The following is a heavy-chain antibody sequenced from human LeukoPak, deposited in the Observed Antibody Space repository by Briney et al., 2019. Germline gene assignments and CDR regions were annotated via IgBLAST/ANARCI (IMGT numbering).Heavy chain of an antibody. D-gene: IGHD3-22*01. CDR2: IYYSGST. V-gene: IGHV4-31*03. CDR3: ARRFTYYYDSSGYFRTSYWYFDL. J-gene: IGHJ2*01. CDR1: GGSISSGGYY. Sequence: SETLSLTCTVSGGSISSGGYYWSWIRQHPGKGLEWIGYIYYSGSTYYNPSLKSRVTISVDTSKNQFSLKLSSVTAADTAVYYCARRFTYYYDSSGYFRTSYWYFDLWGRGTLVTVSS.